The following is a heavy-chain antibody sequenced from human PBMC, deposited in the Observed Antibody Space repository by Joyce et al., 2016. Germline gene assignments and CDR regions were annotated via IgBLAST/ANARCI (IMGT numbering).Heavy chain of an antibody. J-gene: IGHJ4*02. CDR1: GFRFTSYW. D-gene: IGHD1-14*01. CDR2: IYPGDSDS. V-gene: IGHV5-51*01. Sequence: EVQLVQSGAEVKKPGESLKISCKAYGFRFTSYWSGWVRKMPGKCLAWLVVIYPGDSDSKYSPSFQGQVTFSVDTSNNTAYLQWRSLQASDTAMYYCARHPKPDSGDYWGQGTLVTVSS. CDR3: ARHPKPDSGDY.